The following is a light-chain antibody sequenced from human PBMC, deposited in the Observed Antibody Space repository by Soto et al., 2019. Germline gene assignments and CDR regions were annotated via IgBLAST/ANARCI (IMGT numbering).Light chain of an antibody. V-gene: IGKV3-20*01. CDR1: QSVSSSY. CDR3: QQYYNWFHHT. CDR2: GAS. J-gene: IGKJ2*01. Sequence: EIVLTQSPGTLSLSPGERATLSCRASQSVSSSYLAWYQQKPGQAPRLLIYGASSRATGIPDRFSGSGSGTDFTLTISSLQSEDFGVYYCQQYYNWFHHTFGQGTKLEIK.